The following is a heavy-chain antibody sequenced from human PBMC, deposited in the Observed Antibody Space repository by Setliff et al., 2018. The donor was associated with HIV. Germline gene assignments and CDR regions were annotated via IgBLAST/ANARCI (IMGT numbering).Heavy chain of an antibody. D-gene: IGHD6-19*01. CDR1: GYTFTSYG. CDR3: ARDFVEGIAVTDWFDP. CDR2: IRAYNGNT. V-gene: IGHV1-18*01. J-gene: IGHJ5*02. Sequence: ASVKVSCKASGYTFTSYGISWVRQAPGQGLEWMGWIRAYNGNTNYAQKLQGRVTMTTDTSTSTAYMELRSLRSDDTAVYYCARDFVEGIAVTDWFDPWGQGTLVAVSS.